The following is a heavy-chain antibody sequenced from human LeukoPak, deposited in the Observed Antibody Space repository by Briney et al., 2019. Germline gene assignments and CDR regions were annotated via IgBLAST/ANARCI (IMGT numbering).Heavy chain of an antibody. CDR1: GFTFSSYW. CDR3: ASWGPYYYGSGSYYKSYYFDY. J-gene: IGHJ4*02. Sequence: GGSLRLSCAASGFTFSSYWMSWVRQAPGKGPEWVANIKQDGSEKYYVDSVKGRFTISRDNAKNSLYLQMNSLRAEDTAVYYCASWGPYYYGSGSYYKSYYFDYWGQGTLVTVSS. V-gene: IGHV3-7*01. D-gene: IGHD3-10*01. CDR2: IKQDGSEK.